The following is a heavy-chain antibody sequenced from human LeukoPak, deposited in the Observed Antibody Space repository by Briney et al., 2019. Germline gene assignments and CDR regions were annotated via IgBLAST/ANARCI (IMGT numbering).Heavy chain of an antibody. J-gene: IGHJ4*02. D-gene: IGHD4-17*01. V-gene: IGHV4-34*01. CDR2: INHSGST. Sequence: SETLSLTCAVYGGSFSGYYWSWIRQPPGKGLEWIGEINHSGSTNYNPSLKSRVTISVDTSKSQFSLKLSSVTAADTAVYYCARADYGDYPSYWGQATLVTVSS. CDR1: GGSFSGYY. CDR3: ARADYGDYPSY.